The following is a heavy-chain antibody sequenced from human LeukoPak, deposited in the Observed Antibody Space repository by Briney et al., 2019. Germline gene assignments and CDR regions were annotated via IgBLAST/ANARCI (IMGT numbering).Heavy chain of an antibody. CDR2: MTYSGDS. D-gene: IGHD6-6*01. J-gene: IGHJ4*02. CDR3: ATEGYTAGRQVVDS. Sequence: KPGGSLRLSCAASGFTFSSYSMNWVRQPPGKGLEWLGEMTYSGDSNFNPSLKSRVTLSADTFKNQFSLKLSSVTAADTAVYYCATEGYTAGRQVVDSWGQGTLVTVSS. V-gene: IGHV4-34*01. CDR1: GFTFSSYS.